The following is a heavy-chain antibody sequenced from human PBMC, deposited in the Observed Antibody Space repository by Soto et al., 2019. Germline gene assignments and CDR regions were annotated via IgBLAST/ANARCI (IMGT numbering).Heavy chain of an antibody. CDR1: GFTFSNYW. D-gene: IGHD3-10*01. Sequence: GGSLRLSCAASGFTFSNYWMTWVRQAPGKGLEWVANIKQDGSEKYYVDSVKGRFTISRDNAKNSLYLQMNSLRAEDTAVFYCVRVSYSYGSGSYRFASWGPGTLVPVSS. CDR3: VRVSYSYGSGSYRFAS. V-gene: IGHV3-7*01. J-gene: IGHJ4*02. CDR2: IKQDGSEK.